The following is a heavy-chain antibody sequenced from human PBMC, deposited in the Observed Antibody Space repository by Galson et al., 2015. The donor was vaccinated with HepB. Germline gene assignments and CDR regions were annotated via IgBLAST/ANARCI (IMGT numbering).Heavy chain of an antibody. CDR3: ATAGYCSGGTCLDFDH. CDR1: GYTLSELS. V-gene: IGHV1-24*01. J-gene: IGHJ4*02. CDR2: FDPEDGET. D-gene: IGHD2-15*01. Sequence: SVKVSCKVSGYTLSELSMRWVRQAPGKGLEWMGGFDPEDGETIYAQKFQGRVTMTEDTSTDTAFMELSSLRPEDTAVYYCATAGYCSGGTCLDFDHWGQGTLVTVSS.